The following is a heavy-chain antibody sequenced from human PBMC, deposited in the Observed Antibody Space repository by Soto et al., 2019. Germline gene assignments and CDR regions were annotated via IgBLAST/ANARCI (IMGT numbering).Heavy chain of an antibody. CDR2: IYWDDDK. CDR1: GFSLSTSGVG. Sequence: QITLKESGPPLVKPTQTLTLTCTFSGFSLSTSGVGVGWIRQPPGKALEWLALIYWDDDKRYSPSLKSRLTRTKDTSKNQVILTMTNMDPVDTATYYGAHTKEYYDGWSGRLDWGQGTLVTVSS. D-gene: IGHD3-3*01. CDR3: AHTKEYYDGWSGRLD. V-gene: IGHV2-5*02. J-gene: IGHJ4*02.